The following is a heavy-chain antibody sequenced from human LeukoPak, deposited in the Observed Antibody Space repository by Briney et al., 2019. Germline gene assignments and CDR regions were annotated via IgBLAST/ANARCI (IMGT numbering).Heavy chain of an antibody. J-gene: IGHJ6*03. D-gene: IGHD4-17*01. CDR2: IYYSGST. CDR1: GGSISSYY. CDR3: ASTVTRYYYYYYMDV. Sequence: SETLSLTCTVSGGSISSYYWSWIRQPPGKGLEWIGYIYYSGSTNYNPSVKSRVTISVDTSKNQFSLKLSSVTAADTAVYYCASTVTRYYYYYYMDVWGKGTTVTVSS. V-gene: IGHV4-59*08.